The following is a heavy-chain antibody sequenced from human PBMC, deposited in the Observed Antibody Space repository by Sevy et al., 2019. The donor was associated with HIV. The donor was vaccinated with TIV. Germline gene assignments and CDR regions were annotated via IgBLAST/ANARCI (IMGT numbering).Heavy chain of an antibody. V-gene: IGHV1-18*01. CDR2: ISPHNGDT. D-gene: IGHD2-15*01. CDR1: GYTFNTYR. Sequence: ASVKVSCKVSGYTFNTYRLTWVRQAPGQGLAWMGWISPHNGDTNYAQKLQARVTMITDTSTSTAYMELRSLRSDDTAVYYCAGAYCSGGRCYSLAYWGQGTLVTVSS. CDR3: AGAYCSGGRCYSLAY. J-gene: IGHJ4*02.